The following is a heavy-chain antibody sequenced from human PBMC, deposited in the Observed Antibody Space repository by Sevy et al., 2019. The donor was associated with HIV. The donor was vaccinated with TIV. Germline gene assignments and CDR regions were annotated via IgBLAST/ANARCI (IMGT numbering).Heavy chain of an antibody. CDR3: ADGEENSYGEEISFSNCMDV. V-gene: IGHV1-8*01. Sequence: ASVKVSCKASGYTFTSYDINWVRQATGQGLEWMGWMNPNSGNIDYAQKFQGRVTMTRNTSKNTAYMELSSLRSEDTVIYYCADGEENSYGEEISFSNCMDVWGQGTTVTVSS. CDR1: GYTFTSYD. CDR2: MNPNSGNI. D-gene: IGHD5-18*01. J-gene: IGHJ6*02.